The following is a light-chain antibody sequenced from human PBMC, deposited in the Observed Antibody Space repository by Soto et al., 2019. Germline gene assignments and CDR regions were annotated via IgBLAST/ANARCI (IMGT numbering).Light chain of an antibody. CDR3: QQYGGSPLFT. J-gene: IGKJ3*01. V-gene: IGKV3-11*01. Sequence: EIVLTQSPATLSLSPGERATLSCRASQSVRSYLAWYQQKPGQTPRLLIYDAFNRATGIPARFSGSGSGTDFTLTISSLEPEDFAVYSCQQYGGSPLFTFGPGTRVDFK. CDR1: QSVRSY. CDR2: DAF.